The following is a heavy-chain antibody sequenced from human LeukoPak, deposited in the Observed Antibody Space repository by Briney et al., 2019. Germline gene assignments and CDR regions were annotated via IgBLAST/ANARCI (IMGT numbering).Heavy chain of an antibody. D-gene: IGHD6-19*01. CDR3: ARVLAVAGEGSFDY. J-gene: IGHJ4*02. Sequence: SETLSLTCTVSGGSISSYYWSWIRQPPGKGLEWIGYIYYSGSTNYNPSLKRRVTISVDTSKSHFSLKLSSVTAADTAVYYCARVLAVAGEGSFDYWGQGTLVTVSS. V-gene: IGHV4-59*01. CDR2: IYYSGST. CDR1: GGSISSYY.